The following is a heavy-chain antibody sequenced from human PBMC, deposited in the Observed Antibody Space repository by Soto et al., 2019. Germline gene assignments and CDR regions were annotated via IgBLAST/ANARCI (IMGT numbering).Heavy chain of an antibody. J-gene: IGHJ4*02. Sequence: ASVKVSCKASGYTFTSYGISWVRQAPGQGLEWMGGFDPEDGETIYAQKFRGRVTMTEDTSTDTAYMELSSLRSEDTAVYYCATMGLGVVVPAAMLDYWGQGTLVTVSS. D-gene: IGHD2-2*01. CDR1: GYTFTSYG. CDR2: FDPEDGET. CDR3: ATMGLGVVVPAAMLDY. V-gene: IGHV1-24*01.